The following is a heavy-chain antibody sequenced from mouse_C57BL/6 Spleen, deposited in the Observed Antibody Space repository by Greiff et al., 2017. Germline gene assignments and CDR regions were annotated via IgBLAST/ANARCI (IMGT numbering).Heavy chain of an antibody. CDR3: ARGGWFYYDYDGWYFDV. Sequence: QVQLKESGPGLVQPSQSLSITCTVSGFSLTSYGVHWVRQSPGKGLEWLGVIWSGGSTDYNAAFISRLSISKDNSKSQVFFKMNSLQADDTAIYYCARGGWFYYDYDGWYFDVWGTGTTVTVSS. CDR1: GFSLTSYG. J-gene: IGHJ1*03. D-gene: IGHD2-4*01. CDR2: IWSGGST. V-gene: IGHV2-2*01.